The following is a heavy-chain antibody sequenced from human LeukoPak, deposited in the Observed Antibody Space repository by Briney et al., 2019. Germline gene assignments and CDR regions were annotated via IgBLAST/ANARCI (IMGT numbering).Heavy chain of an antibody. D-gene: IGHD6-19*01. Sequence: GGSLRLSCAASGFTFSSYAMHWVRQAPGKGLEYVSAISSNGGSTYYANSVKGRFTISRDNSKNTLYLQMNSLRAEDTAVYYCARDPPYSSTDYYYGMDVWAKGPRSPSP. V-gene: IGHV3-64*01. J-gene: IGHJ6*02. CDR3: ARDPPYSSTDYYYGMDV. CDR2: ISSNGGST. CDR1: GFTFSSYA.